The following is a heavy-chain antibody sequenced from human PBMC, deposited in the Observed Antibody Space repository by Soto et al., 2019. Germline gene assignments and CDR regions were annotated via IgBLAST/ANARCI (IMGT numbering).Heavy chain of an antibody. CDR3: AREEEDIVAMTQKDYGMDV. CDR1: EVRFSDYG. J-gene: IGHJ6*02. Sequence: PGGALMLSCEASEVRFSDYGMNWVRQARGKWLEWVSSISGRGGSTYYADSVKGRFTISRDNAKNSLYLQMNSLRAEDTAVYYCAREEEDIVAMTQKDYGMDVWGQGTTVT. CDR2: ISGRGGST. V-gene: IGHV3-23*01. D-gene: IGHD5-12*01.